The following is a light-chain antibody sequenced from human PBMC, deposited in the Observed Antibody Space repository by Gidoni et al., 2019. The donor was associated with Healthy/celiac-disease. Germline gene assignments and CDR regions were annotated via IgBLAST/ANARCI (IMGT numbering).Light chain of an antibody. Sequence: DIQMTQSPSSLSASVGDRVTITCRASQGISSYLNWYQQKPGKDPKLLIYAASSLQSGVPSRFSGSGSGTDFTLTISSLQPEDFATYYCQQSYSTLYTFGQGTKLEIK. CDR3: QQSYSTLYT. CDR1: QGISSY. J-gene: IGKJ2*01. V-gene: IGKV1-39*01. CDR2: AAS.